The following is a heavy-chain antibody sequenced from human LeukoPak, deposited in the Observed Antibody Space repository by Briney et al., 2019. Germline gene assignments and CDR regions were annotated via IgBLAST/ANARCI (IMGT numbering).Heavy chain of an antibody. CDR3: AREDRGGYYFDY. Sequence: PGGSLRLSCAASGFTFSSYSMNWVRQAPGQGLEWVSSISSSSSYIYYADSVKGRFTISRDNAKNSLYLQMNSLRAEDTAVYYCAREDRGGYYFDYWGQGTLVTVSS. J-gene: IGHJ4*02. CDR2: ISSSSSYI. CDR1: GFTFSSYS. D-gene: IGHD1-14*01. V-gene: IGHV3-21*01.